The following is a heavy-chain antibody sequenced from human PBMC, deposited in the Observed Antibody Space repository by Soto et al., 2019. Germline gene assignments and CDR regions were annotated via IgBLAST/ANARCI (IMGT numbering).Heavy chain of an antibody. CDR3: ARGPLQTYYYYFYYMDV. J-gene: IGHJ6*03. CDR1: GDSISTYY. Sequence: PSETLSLTCTVSGDSISTYYWSWIRQPPGKGLEWIGYIYYSGSTNYNPSLKSRVTMSVDTSKNQFSLKLSSVTAADTAVYYCARGPLQTYYYYFYYMDVWGEGTTVTVSS. D-gene: IGHD4-4*01. CDR2: IYYSGST. V-gene: IGHV4-59*01.